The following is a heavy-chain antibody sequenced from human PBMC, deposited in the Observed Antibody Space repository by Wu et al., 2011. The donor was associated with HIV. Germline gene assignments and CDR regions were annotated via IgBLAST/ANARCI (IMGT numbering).Heavy chain of an antibody. CDR2: IIPIFGTA. V-gene: IGHV1-69*14. CDR3: ARGNYKATLYYYYYMDV. J-gene: IGHJ6*03. CDR1: GGTFSSYA. Sequence: QVQLVQSGAEVKKPGSSVKVSCKASGGTFSSYAISWVRQAPGQGLEWMGGIIPIFGTANYAQKFQGRVTITADKSTSTAYMELSSLRSEDTAVYYCARGNYKATLYYYYYMDVWGKGTTVTVSS. D-gene: IGHD1-7*01.